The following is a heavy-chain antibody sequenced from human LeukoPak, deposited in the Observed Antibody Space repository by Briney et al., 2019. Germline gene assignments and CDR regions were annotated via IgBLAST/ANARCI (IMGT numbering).Heavy chain of an antibody. J-gene: IGHJ4*02. CDR3: ARGRAPDY. CDR1: GFTFTNYW. Sequence: GGSLRLSCAASGFTFTNYWMTWVRQAPGKGLEWVANIKQDGSEKYYVDSVKGRFTISRDNTRNSLYLQMNSLRAEDTAVYYCARGRAPDYWGQGTLVTVSS. CDR2: IKQDGSEK. V-gene: IGHV3-7*05.